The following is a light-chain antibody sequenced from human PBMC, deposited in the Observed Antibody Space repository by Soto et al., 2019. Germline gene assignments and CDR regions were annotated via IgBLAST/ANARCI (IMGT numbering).Light chain of an antibody. CDR1: SSDVGSYNL. J-gene: IGLJ1*01. V-gene: IGLV2-23*02. CDR3: WSYAGSSTFFYV. CDR2: EVT. Sequence: QSVPTQSASVSGSPGQSITISCTGTSSDVGSYNLVSWYQQHPGKAPKLMIYEVTKRPSGVSNRFSGSKSGNTASLTISGLQAEDEADYYCWSYAGSSTFFYVFGSGTKVTVL.